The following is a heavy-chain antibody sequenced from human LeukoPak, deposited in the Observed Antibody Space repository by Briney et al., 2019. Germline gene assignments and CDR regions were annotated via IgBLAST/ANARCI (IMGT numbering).Heavy chain of an antibody. J-gene: IGHJ4*02. CDR3: ARDGRGAAAGMDY. CDR1: GGSFSGYY. D-gene: IGHD6-13*01. Sequence: PSETLSLTCAVYGGSFSGYYWSWIRQPPGKGLEWIGEINHSGSTNSNPYLKSRGTISVDTSKNQFSQKLSSMSAADTAVYYCARDGRGAAAGMDYWGQGTLVTVSS. CDR2: INHSGST. V-gene: IGHV4-34*01.